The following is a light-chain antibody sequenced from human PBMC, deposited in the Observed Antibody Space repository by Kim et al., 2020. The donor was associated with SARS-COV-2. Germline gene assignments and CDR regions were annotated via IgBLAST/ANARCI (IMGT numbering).Light chain of an antibody. Sequence: QSVLTQPPSVFAAPGQKVTISCSGSSSNIGSTYVSWYQHLPGTAPKLLIYDNYKRPSGIPDRFSGSKSGTSGTLDITGLQTGDEADYYCAAWDTSLSGVVFGGGTQLTVL. CDR1: SSNIGSTY. J-gene: IGLJ3*02. CDR3: AAWDTSLSGVV. CDR2: DNY. V-gene: IGLV1-51*01.